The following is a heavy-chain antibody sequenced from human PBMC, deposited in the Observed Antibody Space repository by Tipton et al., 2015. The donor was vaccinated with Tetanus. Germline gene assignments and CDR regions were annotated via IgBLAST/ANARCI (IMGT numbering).Heavy chain of an antibody. Sequence: SLRLSCAASGFTFSSYNMNWVRQAPGKGLEWVAAIWNDGSYKYYADSVKGRFAVSRDNSKNTLYLEMNSLRAEDTAVYYCAKLGAVTTPAYWGQGTLVTVSS. CDR2: IWNDGSYK. D-gene: IGHD4-17*01. CDR1: GFTFSSYN. V-gene: IGHV3-33*06. CDR3: AKLGAVTTPAY. J-gene: IGHJ4*02.